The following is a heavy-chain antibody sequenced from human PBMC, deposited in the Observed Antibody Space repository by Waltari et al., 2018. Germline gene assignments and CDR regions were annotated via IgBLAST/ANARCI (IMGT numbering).Heavy chain of an antibody. V-gene: IGHV4-59*01. CDR2: IYYSGGT. D-gene: IGHD5-12*01. Sequence: QVQLQESGPGLVKASETLSLTCTVSGGPIRSYYWSWIRKPPGKGLEWSGYIYYSGGTKDMPCLRSRVTMSGDTSKNQFSVKLSYVTDADTAVYYCAGGEMATIDSCRQGIVVSVSS. J-gene: IGHJ5*01. CDR1: GGPIRSYY. CDR3: AGGEMATIDS.